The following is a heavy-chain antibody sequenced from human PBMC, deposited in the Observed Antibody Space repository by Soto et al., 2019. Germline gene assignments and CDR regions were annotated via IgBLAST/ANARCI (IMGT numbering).Heavy chain of an antibody. CDR2: ISGSGGNT. D-gene: IGHD5-18*01. V-gene: IGHV3-23*01. CDR1: GFTFSTYA. J-gene: IGHJ4*02. Sequence: EVQLLESGGGLGQPGGSLRLSCAASGFTFSTYAMSWVRQAPGKGLEWVSAISGSGGNTYYADSVKGRFTISRDNSKNTLYLQVSRLRAEDTAVYYCARDPGYTYGQPFDYWGQGTLVTVSS. CDR3: ARDPGYTYGQPFDY.